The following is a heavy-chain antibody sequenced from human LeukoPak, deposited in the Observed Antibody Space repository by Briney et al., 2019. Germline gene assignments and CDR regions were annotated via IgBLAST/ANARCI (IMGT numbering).Heavy chain of an antibody. CDR1: GGSFSGYY. CDR2: IYYSGST. D-gene: IGHD2-21*01. J-gene: IGHJ4*02. CDR3: ARAIRVAIFDY. V-gene: IGHV4-34*01. Sequence: SETLSLTCAVYGGSFSGYYWGWLRQPPGKGLEWIGGIYYSGSTYYNPSLKSRVTISVDTSKNQFSLKLSSVTAADTAVYYCARAIRVAIFDYWGQGTLVTVSS.